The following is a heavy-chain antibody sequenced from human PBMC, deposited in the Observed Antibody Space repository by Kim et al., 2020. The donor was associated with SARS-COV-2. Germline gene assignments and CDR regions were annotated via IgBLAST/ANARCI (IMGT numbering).Heavy chain of an antibody. J-gene: IGHJ4*02. CDR2: IKSKTDGGTT. D-gene: IGHD3-3*01. CDR1: GFTFSNAW. V-gene: IGHV3-15*01. CDR3: TTPRYFWSGYYR. Sequence: GGSLRLSCAASGFTFSNAWMSWVRQAPGKGLEWVGRIKSKTDGGTTDYAAPVKGRFTISRDDSKNTLYLQMNSLKTEDTAVYYCTTPRYFWSGYYRWGQGTLVTVSS.